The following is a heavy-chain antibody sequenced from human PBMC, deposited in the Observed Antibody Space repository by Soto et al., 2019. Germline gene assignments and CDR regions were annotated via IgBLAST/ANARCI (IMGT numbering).Heavy chain of an antibody. J-gene: IGHJ6*02. CDR1: GFTFSSYG. CDR2: ISYDGSNK. V-gene: IGHV3-30*18. CDR3: AKEIEYYYDSSGYTLGYYYYGMDV. Sequence: PGGSLRLSCAASGFTFSSYGMHWVRQAPGKGLEWVAVISYDGSNKYYADSVKGRFTISRDNSKNTLYLQMNSLRAEDTAVYYCAKEIEYYYDSSGYTLGYYYYGMDVWGQGTTVTVSS. D-gene: IGHD3-22*01.